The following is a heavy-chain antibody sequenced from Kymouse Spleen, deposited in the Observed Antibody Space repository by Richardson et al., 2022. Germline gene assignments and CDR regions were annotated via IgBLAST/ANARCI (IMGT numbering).Heavy chain of an antibody. CDR1: GGSFSGYY. CDR2: INHSGST. D-gene: IGHD3-10*01. Sequence: QVQLQQWGAGLLKPSETLSLTCAVYGGSFSGYYWSWIRQPPGKGLEWIGEINHSGSTNYNPSLKSRVTISVDTSKNQFSLKLSSVTAADTAVYYCAGITMVRGVEFDPWGQGTLVTVSS. V-gene: IGHV4-34*01. CDR3: AGITMVRGVEFDP. J-gene: IGHJ5*02.